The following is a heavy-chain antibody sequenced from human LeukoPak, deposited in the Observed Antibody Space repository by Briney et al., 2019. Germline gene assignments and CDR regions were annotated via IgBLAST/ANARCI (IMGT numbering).Heavy chain of an antibody. CDR3: ARDGAATWSEFGY. D-gene: IGHD3-16*01. CDR2: INHSGST. Sequence: PSETLSLTCAVYGGSFSGYYWSWIRQPPGKGLEWIGEINHSGSTNYNPSLKSRVTISVDTSKNQFSLKLSSVTAADTAMYYCARDGAATWSEFGYWGQGILVTVSS. CDR1: GGSFSGYY. V-gene: IGHV4-34*01. J-gene: IGHJ4*02.